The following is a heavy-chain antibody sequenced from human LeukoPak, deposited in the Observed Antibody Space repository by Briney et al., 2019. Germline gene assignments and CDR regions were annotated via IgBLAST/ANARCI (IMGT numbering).Heavy chain of an antibody. CDR1: GGAISSSSY. D-gene: IGHD3-9*01. CDR3: AKTYYDILTGYGGPYYMDV. CDR2: IYYSGST. Sequence: SETLSLTCTVSGGAISSSSYWAWIRQPPGKGLEWIGNIYYSGSTYYNPSLKSRVTISVDTSKNHFSLKLSSVTAADTAVYYCAKTYYDILTGYGGPYYMDVWGKGTTVTVSS. J-gene: IGHJ6*03. V-gene: IGHV4-39*07.